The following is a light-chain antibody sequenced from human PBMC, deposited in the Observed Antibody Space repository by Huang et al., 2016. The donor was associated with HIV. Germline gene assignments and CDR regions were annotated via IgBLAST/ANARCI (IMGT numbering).Light chain of an antibody. V-gene: IGKV1-33*01. CDR1: EDISNF. CDR2: DAS. Sequence: ASVGDRVTITCQASEDISNFFNWYQQQPGKAPKLLIYDASNLETGVPSRFSGSGSGTDFTFTISSLQPEDIATYYCQQYDNLPMYTFGQGTKLEIK. CDR3: QQYDNLPMYT. J-gene: IGKJ2*01.